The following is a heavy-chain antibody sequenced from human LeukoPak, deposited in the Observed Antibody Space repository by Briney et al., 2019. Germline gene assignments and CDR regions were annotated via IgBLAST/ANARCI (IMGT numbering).Heavy chain of an antibody. D-gene: IGHD3-9*01. Sequence: SPSLSCAASGFTFSSYNINSVRQSPGNRLEPVASTDTTSQYIFYPDSVKGRFTISRDNTRNSLYLQMHSLRAEDSGLYYCARSDRDSDWFIDDYWGQGTLVTVSS. CDR1: GFTFSSYN. CDR2: TDTTSQYI. V-gene: IGHV3-21*01. CDR3: ARSDRDSDWFIDDY. J-gene: IGHJ4*02.